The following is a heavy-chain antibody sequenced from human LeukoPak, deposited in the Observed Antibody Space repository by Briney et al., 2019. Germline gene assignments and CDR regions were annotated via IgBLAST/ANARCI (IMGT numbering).Heavy chain of an antibody. J-gene: IGHJ6*02. CDR1: GYTFTSYG. D-gene: IGHD2-2*02. CDR2: ISAYNGNT. Sequence: ASVKVSCKASGYTFTSYGISWVRQAPGQGLEWMGWISAYNGNTNYAQKLQGRVTMTTDTSTSTAYMELRSLRSDDTAVYYCARDIVVVPAAIRDYYYGMDVWGQGTTVTVFS. CDR3: ARDIVVVPAAIRDYYYGMDV. V-gene: IGHV1-18*01.